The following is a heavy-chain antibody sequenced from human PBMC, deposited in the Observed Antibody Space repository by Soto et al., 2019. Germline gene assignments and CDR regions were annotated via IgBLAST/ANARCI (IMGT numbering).Heavy chain of an antibody. CDR3: AKLWAKTLEYSSSSFDY. CDR2: ISYDGSNK. J-gene: IGHJ4*02. Sequence: HPGGSLRLSCAASGFTFSSYAMHWVRQAPGKGLEWVAVISYDGSNKYYADSVKGRFTISRDNSKNTLYLQMNSLRAEDTAVYYCAKLWAKTLEYSSSSFDYWGQGTLVTVSS. D-gene: IGHD6-6*01. V-gene: IGHV3-30-3*02. CDR1: GFTFSSYA.